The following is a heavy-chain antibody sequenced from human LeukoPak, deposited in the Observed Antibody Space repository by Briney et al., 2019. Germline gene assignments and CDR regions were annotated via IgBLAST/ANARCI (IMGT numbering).Heavy chain of an antibody. V-gene: IGHV5-51*01. CDR2: IYPGDSDT. CDR1: GYSFTSYW. Sequence: GESLKISCKGSGYSFTSYWIGWVRQMPGKGLEWMGIIYPGDSDTRYSLSFQGQVTISADKSISTAYLQWSSLKASDTAMYYCARLPPDDYYDSSGYLNWFDPWGQGTLVTVSS. D-gene: IGHD3-22*01. J-gene: IGHJ5*02. CDR3: ARLPPDDYYDSSGYLNWFDP.